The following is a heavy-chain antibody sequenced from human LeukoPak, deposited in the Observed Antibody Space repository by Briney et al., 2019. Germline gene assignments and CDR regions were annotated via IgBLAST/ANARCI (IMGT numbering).Heavy chain of an antibody. V-gene: IGHV3-21*01. Sequence: GGSLRLSCAASGFTFSSYSMNWVRQAPGKGLEWVSSISSSSSYIYYADSVKGRFTIFRDNAKNSLYLQMNSLRAEDTAVYYCARQGGCSGGSCYHYYYYGMDVWGQGTTVTVSS. CDR1: GFTFSSYS. D-gene: IGHD2-15*01. J-gene: IGHJ6*02. CDR2: ISSSSSYI. CDR3: ARQGGCSGGSCYHYYYYGMDV.